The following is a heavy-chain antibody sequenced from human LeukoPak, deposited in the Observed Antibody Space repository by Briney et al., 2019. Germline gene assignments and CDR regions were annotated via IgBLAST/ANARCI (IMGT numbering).Heavy chain of an antibody. CDR3: ARAYYPLRYCSGGSCYRGYYYYGMDV. CDR1: GGTFSSYA. J-gene: IGHJ6*02. D-gene: IGHD2-15*01. Sequence: SVKVSCKASGGTFSSYAISWVRQAPGQGLEWMGGIIPIFGTANYTQKFQGRVAITADESTSTAYVELSSLRSEDTAVYYCARAYYPLRYCSGGSCYRGYYYYGMDVWGQGTTVTVSS. V-gene: IGHV1-69*13. CDR2: IIPIFGTA.